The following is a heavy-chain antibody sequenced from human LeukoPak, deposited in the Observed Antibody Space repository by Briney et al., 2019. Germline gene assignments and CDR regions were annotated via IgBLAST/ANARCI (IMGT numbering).Heavy chain of an antibody. CDR1: GFTSIAYA. Sequence: GGSLRLSCVGSGFTSIAYALTWARQAPGKGLEWVSGISGGGVTTYFADSVKGRFTISRDNSKNTLYLQMNSLRADDTAIYYCARNQQLGGHSYYYYGMDVWGQGTTVTVSS. D-gene: IGHD3-16*01. CDR3: ARNQQLGGHSYYYYGMDV. V-gene: IGHV3-23*01. J-gene: IGHJ6*02. CDR2: ISGGGVTT.